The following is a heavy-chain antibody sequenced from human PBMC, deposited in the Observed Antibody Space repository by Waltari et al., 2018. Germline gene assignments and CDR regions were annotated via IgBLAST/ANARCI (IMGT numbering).Heavy chain of an antibody. D-gene: IGHD3-22*01. V-gene: IGHV4-39*01. J-gene: IGHJ4*02. CDR1: GGSIRRSGYY. CDR2: IYYSGTT. Sequence: LELQESGPGLVKPSETLSLTCRVSGGSIRRSGYYWAWIRQPPGKGLGWIGSIYYSGTTYYNPSLNSRVTISVDTSKNQFSLKLTSVTAADTAMYFCARQSYYDESGHDWGQGTLVTVSS. CDR3: ARQSYYDESGHD.